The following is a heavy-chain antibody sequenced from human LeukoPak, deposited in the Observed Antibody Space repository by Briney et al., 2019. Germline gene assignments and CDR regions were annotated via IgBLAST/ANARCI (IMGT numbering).Heavy chain of an antibody. J-gene: IGHJ4*02. Sequence: GGSLRLSCAASGFTFSNHAMSWVRQAPGKGLEWVSAISGSGGSTYYADSVKGRFTISRDNSKNTLYLQMNSLRAEDTAVYYCAKDSRDAYNYEFDYWGQGTLVTVSS. CDR3: AKDSRDAYNYEFDY. V-gene: IGHV3-23*01. CDR1: GFTFSNHA. CDR2: ISGSGGST. D-gene: IGHD5-24*01.